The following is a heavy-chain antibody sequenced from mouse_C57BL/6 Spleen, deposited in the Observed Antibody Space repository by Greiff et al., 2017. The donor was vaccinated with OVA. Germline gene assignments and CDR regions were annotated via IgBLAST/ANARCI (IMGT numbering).Heavy chain of an antibody. CDR3: ARRLGPYYFDY. V-gene: IGHV1-82*01. J-gene: IGHJ2*01. Sequence: VQLVESGPELVKPGASVKISCKASGYAFSSSWMNWVKQRPGKGLEWIGRIYPGDGDTNYNGKFKGKATLTADKSSSTAYMQLSSLTSEDSAVYFCARRLGPYYFDYWGQGTTLTVSS. D-gene: IGHD4-1*01. CDR1: GYAFSSSW. CDR2: IYPGDGDT.